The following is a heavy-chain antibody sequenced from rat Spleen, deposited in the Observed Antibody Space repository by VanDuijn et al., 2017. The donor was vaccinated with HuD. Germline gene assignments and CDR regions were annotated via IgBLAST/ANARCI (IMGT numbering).Heavy chain of an antibody. V-gene: IGHV5-19*01. J-gene: IGHJ4*01. Sequence: EVQLVESGGGLVVPGRSLKLSCAASGFSFSKYGMQWIRQTPTKGLQWVAAITPSGITTHYRDSMKGRFTISRDNAKSTLYLQMDSLRSEDTATYYCAHSEGNVMDAWGQGASVTVSS. CDR3: AHSEGNVMDA. CDR1: GFSFSKYG. CDR2: ITPSGITT. D-gene: IGHD1-11*01.